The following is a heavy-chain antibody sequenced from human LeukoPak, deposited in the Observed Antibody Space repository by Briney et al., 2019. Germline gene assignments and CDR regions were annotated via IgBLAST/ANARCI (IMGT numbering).Heavy chain of an antibody. J-gene: IGHJ4*02. D-gene: IGHD3-22*01. Sequence: SETLSLTCTVSGGSISSDNFYWGWIRQPPGKGLEWIGTIFYSGSTYYNPSLKSRVIISVDTSKKQFSLKLSSVTAADTAVYYCARGYDYWGQGTLVAVSS. CDR3: ARGYDY. V-gene: IGHV4-39*01. CDR1: GGSISSDNFY. CDR2: IFYSGST.